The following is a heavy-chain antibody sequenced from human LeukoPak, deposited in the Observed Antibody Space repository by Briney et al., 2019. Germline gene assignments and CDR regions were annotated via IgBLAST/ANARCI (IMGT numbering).Heavy chain of an antibody. Sequence: PGGSLRLSCAASGFTFSSYWMSWVRQAPGKGLEWVANIKQDGSEKYYVDSVKGRFTISRDNAKNSLYLQVNSLRAEDTALYYCAKGIAVAGFDYWGQGTLVTVSS. V-gene: IGHV3-7*03. CDR2: IKQDGSEK. CDR1: GFTFSSYW. D-gene: IGHD6-19*01. CDR3: AKGIAVAGFDY. J-gene: IGHJ4*02.